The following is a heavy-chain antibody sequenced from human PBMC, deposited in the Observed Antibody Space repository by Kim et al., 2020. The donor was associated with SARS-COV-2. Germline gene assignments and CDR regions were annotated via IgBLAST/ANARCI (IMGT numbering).Heavy chain of an antibody. V-gene: IGHV4-34*01. J-gene: IGHJ4*02. CDR3: ARRLSNTSGWGSHYCDL. CDR1: GGSFSGYY. Sequence: SETLSLTCAVYGGSFSGYYLSWIRQPPGKGLEWIGEINHSGRTNYNPSLKSRVTISVDTSKNQFSLKLTSVTAADTALYYCARRLSNTSGWGSHYCDLWGQGTLVTVSS. D-gene: IGHD3-10*01. CDR2: INHSGRT.